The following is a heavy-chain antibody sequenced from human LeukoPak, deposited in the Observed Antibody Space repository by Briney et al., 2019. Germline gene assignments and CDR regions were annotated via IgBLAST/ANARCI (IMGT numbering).Heavy chain of an antibody. J-gene: IGHJ4*02. D-gene: IGHD5-18*01. V-gene: IGHV4-59*01. Sequence: PSETLSLTCTVSGGSISSYYWSWIRQPPGKGLEWIGYIYYSGSTNYNPSLKSRDTISVDTSKNQFSLKLSSVTAADTAVYYCARVSSGYSYVDYWGQGTLVTVSS. CDR2: IYYSGST. CDR1: GGSISSYY. CDR3: ARVSSGYSYVDY.